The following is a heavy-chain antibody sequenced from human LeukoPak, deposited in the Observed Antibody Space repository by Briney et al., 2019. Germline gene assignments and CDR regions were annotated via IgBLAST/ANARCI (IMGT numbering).Heavy chain of an antibody. V-gene: IGHV1-69*06. Sequence: SVKVSCKASGGTFSSYAISWVRQAPGQGLEWMGGIIPIFGTANYAQKFQGRVTITADKSTSTAYMELSSLRSEDTAVYYCARDPMEGYSYGFGIKDDWFDPWGQGTLVTVSS. CDR1: GGTFSSYA. CDR2: IIPIFGTA. D-gene: IGHD5-18*01. CDR3: ARDPMEGYSYGFGIKDDWFDP. J-gene: IGHJ5*02.